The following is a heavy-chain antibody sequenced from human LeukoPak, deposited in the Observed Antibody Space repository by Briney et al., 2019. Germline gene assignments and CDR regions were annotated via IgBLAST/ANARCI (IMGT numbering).Heavy chain of an antibody. J-gene: IGHJ4*02. D-gene: IGHD3-9*01. CDR1: GFSFSEHS. CDR2: IRGSSSAM. V-gene: IGHV3-48*04. Sequence: GGSLRLSCAASGFSFSEHSMTWVRQAPGKGLEWVSNIRGSSSAMNYADSVKGRFTTSRDNAKNSLYLEMSSLRAEDTAVYYCARDRDWSFDYWGLGTLVSVSS. CDR3: ARDRDWSFDY.